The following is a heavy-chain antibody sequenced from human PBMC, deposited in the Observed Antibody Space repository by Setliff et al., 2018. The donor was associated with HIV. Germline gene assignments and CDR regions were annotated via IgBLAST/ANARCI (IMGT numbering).Heavy chain of an antibody. CDR2: IWYDGSIE. CDR3: AKGAGPTTLAEPFDS. J-gene: IGHJ4*02. V-gene: IGHV3-33*08. Sequence: HPGGSLRLSCAASGFTFSRYGMHWVRQAAGKGLEWVAVIWYDGSIEYYIDSVKGRFTISRDNSKSTLYLQMTNLRAEDTALYFCAKGAGPTTLAEPFDSWGQGTLVTVSS. D-gene: IGHD1-26*01. CDR1: GFTFSRYG.